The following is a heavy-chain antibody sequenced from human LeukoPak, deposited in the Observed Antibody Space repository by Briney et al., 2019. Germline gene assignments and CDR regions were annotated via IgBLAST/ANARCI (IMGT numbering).Heavy chain of an antibody. CDR3: ARGVSMVRGVFPDYFDY. Sequence: SVKVSFKASGGTFSSYGISWVRQAPGQGLEWMGRIIPILGIANYAQKFQGRVTITADKSTSTAYMELSSLRSEDTAVYYCARGVSMVRGVFPDYFDYWGQGTLVTVSS. D-gene: IGHD3-10*01. CDR2: IIPILGIA. V-gene: IGHV1-69*04. J-gene: IGHJ4*02. CDR1: GGTFSSYG.